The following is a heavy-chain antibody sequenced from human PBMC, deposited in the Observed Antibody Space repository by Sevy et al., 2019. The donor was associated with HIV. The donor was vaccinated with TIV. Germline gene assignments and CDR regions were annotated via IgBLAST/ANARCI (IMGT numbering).Heavy chain of an antibody. CDR3: AREGCTQPHDY. CDR2: IYTSGST. J-gene: IGHJ4*02. D-gene: IGHD2-8*01. CDR1: GGSIISGSYY. V-gene: IGHV4-61*02. Sequence: SETLSLTCTVSGGSIISGSYYWSWIRQPAGKGLEWIGRIYTSGSTNYNPSLKSRVTISVDTSKNQFSLKLSSVTAADTATYFCAREGCTQPHDYWGQGTLVTVSS.